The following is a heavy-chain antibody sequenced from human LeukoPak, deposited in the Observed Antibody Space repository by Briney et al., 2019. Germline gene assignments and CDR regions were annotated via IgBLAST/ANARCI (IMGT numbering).Heavy chain of an antibody. CDR2: IIPIFGTA. Sequence: SVKVSCKASGGTFSSYAISWVRQAPGQGLEWMGRIIPIFGTANYAQKFQGRVTITTDESTSTAYMELSSLRSEDTAVYYCASVLDYYGSGSYYYFDYWGQGTLVTVSS. J-gene: IGHJ4*02. D-gene: IGHD3-10*01. V-gene: IGHV1-69*05. CDR1: GGTFSSYA. CDR3: ASVLDYYGSGSYYYFDY.